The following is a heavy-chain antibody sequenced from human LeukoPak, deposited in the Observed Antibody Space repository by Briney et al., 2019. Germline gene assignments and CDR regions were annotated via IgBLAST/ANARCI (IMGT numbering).Heavy chain of an antibody. J-gene: IGHJ4*02. Sequence: GGFLRLSCAASGFTFSSYEMNWVRQARGKGLEWVSDISSSGSTMYYAASVKGRFTISRDNAKNSLYLQMNSLRAEDTGVYYCARGSRITMFGVVKFDYWGQGTLVTVSS. V-gene: IGHV3-48*03. D-gene: IGHD3-3*01. CDR3: ARGSRITMFGVVKFDY. CDR1: GFTFSSYE. CDR2: ISSSGSTM.